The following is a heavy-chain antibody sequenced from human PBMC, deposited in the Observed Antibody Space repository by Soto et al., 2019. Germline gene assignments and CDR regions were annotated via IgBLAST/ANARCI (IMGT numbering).Heavy chain of an antibody. D-gene: IGHD6-19*01. V-gene: IGHV1-8*01. CDR1: GYTFTSYD. J-gene: IGHJ6*02. CDR3: ARDYSSGYGMDV. Sequence: ASVKVSCKASGYTFTSYDINWVRQATGQGLEWMGWMNPNSGNTDYAQKFQGRVTMTRNTSISTAYMELSSLRSEDTVVYYCARDYSSGYGMDVWGQGTTVTVSS. CDR2: MNPNSGNT.